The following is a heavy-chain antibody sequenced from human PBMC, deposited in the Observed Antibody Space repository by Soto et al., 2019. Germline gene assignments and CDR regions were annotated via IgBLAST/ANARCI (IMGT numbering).Heavy chain of an antibody. CDR3: ASPYYYDSSGYYYLAFDI. J-gene: IGHJ3*02. D-gene: IGHD3-22*01. CDR1: GGTFSSYA. CDR2: IIPIFGTA. V-gene: IGHV1-69*13. Sequence: SVKVSCKASGGTFSSYAISWVRQAPGQGLEWMGGIIPIFGTANYAQKFQGRVTITADESTSTAYMELSSLRSEDTAVYYCASPYYYDSSGYYYLAFDIWGQGTMVTVSS.